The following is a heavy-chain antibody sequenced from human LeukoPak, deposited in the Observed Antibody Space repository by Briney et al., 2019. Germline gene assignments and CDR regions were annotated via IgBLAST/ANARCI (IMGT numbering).Heavy chain of an antibody. CDR3: AREDPIEAFDI. Sequence: PGGSLRLSCAASGFTFSSYWMSWVRQAPGKGLEWVSSISSSSRYRYHADSVKGRFTISRDNAKDSLYLQMNSLRAEDTAVYYCAREDPIEAFDIWGRGTMVTVSS. J-gene: IGHJ3*02. CDR2: ISSSSRYR. CDR1: GFTFSSYW. V-gene: IGHV3-21*01.